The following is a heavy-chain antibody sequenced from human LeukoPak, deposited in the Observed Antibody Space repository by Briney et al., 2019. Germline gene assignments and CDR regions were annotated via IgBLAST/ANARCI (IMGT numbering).Heavy chain of an antibody. CDR2: VYNSETT. Sequence: SETLSLTCTVSGGPMTTHYWTWIRQPPGKTLEWIGHVYNSETTNHNPSFKSRVTISEDTSKNQFSLTLTAMTAADTAVYYCARGSLALWPSYYFDYWGQGILVTVSS. D-gene: IGHD3-3*02. CDR3: ARGSLALWPSYYFDY. V-gene: IGHV4-59*11. J-gene: IGHJ4*02. CDR1: GGPMTTHY.